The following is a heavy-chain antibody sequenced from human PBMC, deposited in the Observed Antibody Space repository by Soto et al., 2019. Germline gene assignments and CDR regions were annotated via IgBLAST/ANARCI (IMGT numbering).Heavy chain of an antibody. CDR1: GFTFGGYN. Sequence: EVQLVESGGVVVQPGGSLRLSCAASGFTFGGYNMHWVRLAPAKGLEWVSIIASDGSLTSYADSVKGRFTISRDNNKNSLDLQMNSLGTEDTALYYCAKDNSGSIDAWGQGTLVTVSS. D-gene: IGHD3-22*01. CDR3: AKDNSGSIDA. J-gene: IGHJ5*02. V-gene: IGHV3-43*01. CDR2: IASDGSLT.